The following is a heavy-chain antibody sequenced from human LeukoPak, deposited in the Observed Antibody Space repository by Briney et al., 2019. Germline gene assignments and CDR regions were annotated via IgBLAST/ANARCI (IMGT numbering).Heavy chain of an antibody. D-gene: IGHD6-6*01. CDR2: ISSSSSYI. J-gene: IGHJ3*02. Sequence: GGSLRLSCAASGFTFSSYSMNWVRQAPGKGLEWVSSISSSSSYIYYADSVKGRFTISRDNAKNSLYLQMNSLRAEDTAVYYCAKDRLIAARLDAFDIWGQGIMVTVSS. V-gene: IGHV3-21*04. CDR1: GFTFSSYS. CDR3: AKDRLIAARLDAFDI.